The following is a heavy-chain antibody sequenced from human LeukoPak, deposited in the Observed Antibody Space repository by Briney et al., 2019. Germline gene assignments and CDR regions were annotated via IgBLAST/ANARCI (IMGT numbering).Heavy chain of an antibody. Sequence: GGSLRLSCATSGFTFSSYGIHWVRQAPGKGLEWVAVISYDGSHKYYADSVRGRFTISRDNSKNTLYMEMRSLRPEDTAVYYCAKDLGPSGLGSGWPFDYWGQGTLVTVSS. J-gene: IGHJ4*02. V-gene: IGHV3-30*18. CDR1: GFTFSSYG. D-gene: IGHD6-19*01. CDR3: AKDLGPSGLGSGWPFDY. CDR2: ISYDGSHK.